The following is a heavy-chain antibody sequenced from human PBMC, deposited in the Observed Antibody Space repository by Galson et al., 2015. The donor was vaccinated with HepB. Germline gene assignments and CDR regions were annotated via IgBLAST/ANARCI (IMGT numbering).Heavy chain of an antibody. CDR3: ARGVHYYDSSGYWGRRAFFDY. CDR2: IYPGDSDT. J-gene: IGHJ4*02. CDR1: GYSFTSYW. D-gene: IGHD3-22*01. Sequence: QSGAEVKKPGESLKISCKGSGYSFTSYWIGWVRQMPGKGLEWMGIIYPGDSDTRYSPSFQGQVTISADKSISTAYQQWSSLKASDTAMYYCARGVHYYDSSGYWGRRAFFDYWGQGTLVTVSS. V-gene: IGHV5-51*01.